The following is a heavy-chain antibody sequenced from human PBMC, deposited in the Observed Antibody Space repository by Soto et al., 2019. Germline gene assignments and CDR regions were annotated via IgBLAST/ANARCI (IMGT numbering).Heavy chain of an antibody. CDR2: IIPIFGTA. Sequence: QVQLVQSGAEVKKPGSSVKVSCKASGGTFSSYAIDWVRQAPGQGLEWMGGIIPIFGTADYAQKFQGRVTITADESTSPAYMELSSRRSEDTAVYYCARGQTGGGWGYYFDYWGQGTLVTVSS. J-gene: IGHJ4*02. D-gene: IGHD3-16*01. V-gene: IGHV1-69*12. CDR1: GGTFSSYA. CDR3: ARGQTGGGWGYYFDY.